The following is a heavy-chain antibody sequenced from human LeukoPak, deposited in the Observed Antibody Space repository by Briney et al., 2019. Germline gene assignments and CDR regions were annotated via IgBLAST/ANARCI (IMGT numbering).Heavy chain of an antibody. V-gene: IGHV4-59*08. Sequence: SETLSLTCTVSGGSISSYYWSWIRQPPGKGLEWIGYIYYSGSTNYNPSLKSRVTISVDTSKNQFSLKLSSVTAADTAVYYCARWNGYRSGGSCFEFDYWGQGTLVTVSS. J-gene: IGHJ4*02. D-gene: IGHD2-15*01. CDR3: ARWNGYRSGGSCFEFDY. CDR1: GGSISSYY. CDR2: IYYSGST.